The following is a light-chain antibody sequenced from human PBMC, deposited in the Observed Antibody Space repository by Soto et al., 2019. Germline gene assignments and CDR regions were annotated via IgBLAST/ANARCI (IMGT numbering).Light chain of an antibody. CDR1: QSVSSTS. CDR2: GAS. V-gene: IGKV3D-20*01. CDR3: QQSYSTPRT. Sequence: EVVLTQSPATLSLSPGERVTLSCGASQSVSSTSIAWYQHKPGLAPRLLVYGASRRATGIPDRFSGSGSGTDFTLTISSLQPEDFATYYCQQSYSTPRTFGQGTRLEIK. J-gene: IGKJ5*01.